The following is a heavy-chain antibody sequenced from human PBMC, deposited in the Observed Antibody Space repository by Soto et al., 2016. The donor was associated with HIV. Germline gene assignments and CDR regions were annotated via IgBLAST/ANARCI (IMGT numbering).Heavy chain of an antibody. CDR3: ARDGPNYITMNSSGFPLWYFDL. J-gene: IGHJ2*01. D-gene: IGHD3-22*01. CDR1: GGSFSGYY. Sequence: QVQVQQWGAGLLKPSETLSLTCAVYGGSFSGYYWSWIRQPPGKGLEWIGEINHSGSTNYNPSLKSRVTISVDTSKNQFSLKLSSVTAADTAVYYCARDGPNYITMNSSGFPLWYFDLVGPGHRGH. V-gene: IGHV4-34*01. CDR2: INHSGST.